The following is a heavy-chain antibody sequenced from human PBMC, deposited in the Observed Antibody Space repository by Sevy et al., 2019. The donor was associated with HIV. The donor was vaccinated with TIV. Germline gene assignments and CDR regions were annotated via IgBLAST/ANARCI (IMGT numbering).Heavy chain of an antibody. CDR2: ISYDGSNK. D-gene: IGHD1-1*01. Sequence: GGSLRLSCAASGFTFSSYAMHWVRQAPGKGLEWVAVISYDGSNKYYADSVKGRFTISRDNSKNTLYLQMNSLRAEETAVYYCARDPAALRLGGNAANAAFDIWGQGTMVTVSS. J-gene: IGHJ3*02. CDR1: GFTFSSYA. V-gene: IGHV3-30-3*01. CDR3: ARDPAALRLGGNAANAAFDI.